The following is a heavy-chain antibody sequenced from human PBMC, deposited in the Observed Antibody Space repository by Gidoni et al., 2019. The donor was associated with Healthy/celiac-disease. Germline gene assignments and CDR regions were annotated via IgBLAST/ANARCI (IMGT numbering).Heavy chain of an antibody. CDR3: ASHKQNIEYSSSGTPGYFDY. CDR1: GGTFSSYA. D-gene: IGHD6-6*01. CDR2: IIPIFGTA. Sequence: QVQLVQSGAEVKKPGSSVKVSCKASGGTFSSYAISWVRQAPGQGLEWMGGIIPIFGTANYAQKFQGRVTITADESTSTAYMELSSLRSEDTAVYYCASHKQNIEYSSSGTPGYFDYWGQGTLVTVSS. V-gene: IGHV1-69*01. J-gene: IGHJ4*02.